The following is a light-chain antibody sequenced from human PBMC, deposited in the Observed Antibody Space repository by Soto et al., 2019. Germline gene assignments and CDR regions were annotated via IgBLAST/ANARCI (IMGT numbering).Light chain of an antibody. Sequence: QAVVTQESSLTVSPGGTVTLTCGSSTGTVTSGHYPYWFQQKPGQAPRTLIYDTSNKHSWTPARFSGSLLGGKAALTLSGAQPEDEAEYYCLLFYSGASGVIFGGGTKLTVL. V-gene: IGLV7-46*01. CDR2: DTS. CDR3: LLFYSGASGVI. J-gene: IGLJ2*01. CDR1: TGTVTSGHY.